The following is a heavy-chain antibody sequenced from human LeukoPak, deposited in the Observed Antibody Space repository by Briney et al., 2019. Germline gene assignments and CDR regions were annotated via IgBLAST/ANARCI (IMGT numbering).Heavy chain of an antibody. V-gene: IGHV3-30*02. J-gene: IGHJ4*02. CDR3: ANLYDSHYYDSSGYRERGIDY. CDR1: GLTFSSYG. Sequence: GGSLRLSCAASGLTFSSYGMHWLRQAPGKGLEGVAFIRYDGSNKYYADSVKGRFTISRDNSKNTLYLQMNSLRAEDTPVYECANLYDSHYYDSSGYRERGIDYWGQGTLVTVSS. CDR2: IRYDGSNK. D-gene: IGHD3-22*01.